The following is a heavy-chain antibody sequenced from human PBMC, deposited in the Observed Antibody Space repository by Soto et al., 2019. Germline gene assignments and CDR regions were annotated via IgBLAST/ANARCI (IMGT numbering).Heavy chain of an antibody. CDR3: AGGRTYGDYEFDP. J-gene: IGHJ5*02. V-gene: IGHV3-13*01. CDR1: GFTFSSYD. CDR2: IGTAGDT. D-gene: IGHD4-17*01. Sequence: EVQLVESGGGLVQPGGSLRLSCAASGFTFSSYDMHWVRQATGKGLEWVSAIGTAGDTYYPGSVKGRFTISRENAKNSLYLQINSLRAGDTAVYYCAGGRTYGDYEFDPWGQATLVTVSS.